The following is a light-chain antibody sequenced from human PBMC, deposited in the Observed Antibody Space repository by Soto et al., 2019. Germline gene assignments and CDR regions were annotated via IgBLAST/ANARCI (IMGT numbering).Light chain of an antibody. Sequence: QSALTQPPSASGSPGQSVTISCTGTSSDVGGYNYVSWYQQHPGKAPKLVIFEVTERPSGVPDRFSGSKSGNTASLTVSGLQAEDEADYYCSSFAGSNILFGGGTKLTVL. CDR3: SSFAGSNIL. CDR2: EVT. V-gene: IGLV2-8*01. J-gene: IGLJ2*01. CDR1: SSDVGGYNY.